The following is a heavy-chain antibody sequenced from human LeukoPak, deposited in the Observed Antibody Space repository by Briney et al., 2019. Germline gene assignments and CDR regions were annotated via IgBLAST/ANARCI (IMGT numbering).Heavy chain of an antibody. CDR3: ARQVMVRGVSPYYYGMDV. D-gene: IGHD3-10*01. V-gene: IGHV4-59*08. J-gene: IGHJ6*02. Sequence: SETLSLTCTVSGGSISSYYWSWIRQPPGKGLEWIGYIYYSGSTNYNPSLKSRVTISVDTSKNQFSLKLSSVTAADTAVYYCARQVMVRGVSPYYYGMDVWGQGTTVTVPS. CDR2: IYYSGST. CDR1: GGSISSYY.